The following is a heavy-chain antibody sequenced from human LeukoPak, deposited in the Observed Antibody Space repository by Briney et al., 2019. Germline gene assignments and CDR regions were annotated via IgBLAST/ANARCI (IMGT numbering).Heavy chain of an antibody. CDR3: ARGIRGYSYGYGY. V-gene: IGHV4-34*01. J-gene: IGHJ4*02. CDR1: GFTFSSYA. CDR2: INHRGST. Sequence: GSLRLSCAASGFTFSSYAMSWVRQAPGKGLEWIGEINHRGSTNYNPSLKSRVTISVDTSKNQFSLKLSSVTAADTAVYYCARGIRGYSYGYGYWGQGTLVTVSS. D-gene: IGHD5-18*01.